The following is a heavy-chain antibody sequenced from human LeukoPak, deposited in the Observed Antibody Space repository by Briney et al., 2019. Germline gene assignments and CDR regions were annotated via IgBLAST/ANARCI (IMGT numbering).Heavy chain of an antibody. V-gene: IGHV3-7*03. Sequence: PGGSLRLSCAASGFTFSSFWMSWVRQVPGKGLEWVANIKEGGSEKYYVDSVKGRFTISRDNAKNSLYLQMNSLRAEDTAIYYCARSIPYGTTWYGRSDYWGQGTLVTVSS. D-gene: IGHD6-13*01. CDR3: ARSIPYGTTWYGRSDY. J-gene: IGHJ4*02. CDR2: IKEGGSEK. CDR1: GFTFSSFW.